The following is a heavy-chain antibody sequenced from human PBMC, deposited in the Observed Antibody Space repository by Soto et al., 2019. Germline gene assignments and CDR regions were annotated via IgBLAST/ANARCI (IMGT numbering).Heavy chain of an antibody. V-gene: IGHV4-30-2*01. D-gene: IGHD3-9*01. CDR3: ARIRVDSRMDYVISFGS. CDR1: GGSISSGGYS. J-gene: IGHJ3*02. CDR2: IFHSGNT. Sequence: QLQLQESGSGLVKPSQTLSLTCAVSGGSISSGGYSWSWIRQPPGKGLEWIGYIFHSGNTYYNPSLHRRGTISGGRSKNQFFLNPSPVNAADTAVYYLARIRVDSRMDYVISFGSLGQRAMVNVA.